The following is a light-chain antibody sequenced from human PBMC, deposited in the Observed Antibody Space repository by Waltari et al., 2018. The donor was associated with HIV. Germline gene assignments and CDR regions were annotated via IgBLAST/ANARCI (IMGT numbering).Light chain of an antibody. CDR1: RSTIGSHY. J-gene: IGLJ3*02. CDR3: ASWDDNLSGWV. Sequence: QSVLTQPPSASGTPGQRVSISCSGSRSTIGSHYVYWYQHLPGTTPKVVIYRSDQRPSGVPDRFSGSNSGTSASLAISGLRSEDEAHYYCASWDDNLSGWVFGGGTKLTVL. CDR2: RSD. V-gene: IGLV1-47*01.